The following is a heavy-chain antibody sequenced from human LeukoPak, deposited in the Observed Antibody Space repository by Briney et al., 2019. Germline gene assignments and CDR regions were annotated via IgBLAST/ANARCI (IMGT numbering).Heavy chain of an antibody. V-gene: IGHV3-11*01. CDR1: GFTFGDYY. J-gene: IGHJ5*02. CDR3: ARLVWGSGGWFDP. D-gene: IGHD3-16*01. CDR2: ISSGTSTI. Sequence: GGSLRLSCAASGFTFGDYYMNWIRQPPGKGLEAIPYISSGTSTIYYADSVKGRFTISRDNTKNSLYLQMNSLRAEDTAVYYCARLVWGSGGWFDPWGQGTLVTVSS.